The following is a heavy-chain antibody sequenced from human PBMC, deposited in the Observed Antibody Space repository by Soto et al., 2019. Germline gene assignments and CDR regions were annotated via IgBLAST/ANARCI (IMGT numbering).Heavy chain of an antibody. CDR2: IYTSGST. CDR3: ARDRRIAVAGGINWFDP. D-gene: IGHD6-19*01. Sequence: SETLSLTCTVSGGSISSYYWSWIRQPAGKGLEWIGRIYTSGSTNYNPSLKSRVTMSVDTSKNQFSLRLSSVTAADTAVYYCARDRRIAVAGGINWFDPWGQGTLVTVSS. J-gene: IGHJ5*02. V-gene: IGHV4-4*07. CDR1: GGSISSYY.